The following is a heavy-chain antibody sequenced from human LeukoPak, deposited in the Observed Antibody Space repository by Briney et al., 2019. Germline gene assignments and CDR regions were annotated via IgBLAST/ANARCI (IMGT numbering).Heavy chain of an antibody. CDR1: GGSISSSSYY. J-gene: IGHJ6*03. Sequence: PSETLSLTCTVSGGSISSSSYYWGWIRQPPGKGLEWIGSIYYSGSTYYNPSLKSRVTISVDTSKNQFSLKLSSVTAADTAVYYCARAYTHRRSQKKNYYYYMDVWGKGTTVTVSS. D-gene: IGHD2-2*02. CDR3: ARAYTHRRSQKKNYYYYMDV. CDR2: IYYSGST. V-gene: IGHV4-39*07.